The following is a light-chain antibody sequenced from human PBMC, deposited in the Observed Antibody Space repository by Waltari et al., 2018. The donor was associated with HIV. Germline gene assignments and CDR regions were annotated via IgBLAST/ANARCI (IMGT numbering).Light chain of an antibody. CDR1: RTVLSESDNPNY. CDR2: WAS. CDR3: QQYFTVRPT. J-gene: IGKJ4*01. V-gene: IGKV4-1*01. Sequence: DIVMTQSPESLTVSLGARATINCRASRTVLSESDNPNYLAWYQQKPGQSPNLLDYWASTRPSGVPNRFNASGAGTNFSLTISSLQAEDVALYYCQQYFTVRPTFGGGTKVEI.